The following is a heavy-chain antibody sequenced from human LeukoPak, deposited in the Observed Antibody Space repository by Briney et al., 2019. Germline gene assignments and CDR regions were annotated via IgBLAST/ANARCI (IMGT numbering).Heavy chain of an antibody. V-gene: IGHV3-33*01. J-gene: IGHJ5*02. CDR1: GFTFSSYG. CDR2: IWYDGNNK. D-gene: IGHD5-18*01. CDR3: ARGYGYTYGGGWFDT. Sequence: GGSLRLSCAASGFTFSSYGMHWVRQAPGKGLEWVAVIWYDGNNKYYADSVKGRFTISRDNARNTLYLQVNSLRAEDTAVYYCARGYGYTYGGGWFDTWGQGTLVTVSS.